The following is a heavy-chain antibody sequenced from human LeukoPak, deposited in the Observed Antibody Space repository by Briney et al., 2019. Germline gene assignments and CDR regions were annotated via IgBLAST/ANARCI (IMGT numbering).Heavy chain of an antibody. CDR2: IKQDGREK. J-gene: IGHJ1*01. V-gene: IGHV3-7*01. D-gene: IGHD1-26*01. CDR3: ARVGGSYGFLSQKPRYFQH. CDR1: RFTFSSYW. Sequence: PGGSLRLSCAASRFTFSSYWMSWVRQAPGKGLEWVADIKQDGREKYYVDSVKGRFTISRDNAKNSLYLQMNSLRAADTAVYYCARVGGSYGFLSQKPRYFQHWGQGTLVTVSS.